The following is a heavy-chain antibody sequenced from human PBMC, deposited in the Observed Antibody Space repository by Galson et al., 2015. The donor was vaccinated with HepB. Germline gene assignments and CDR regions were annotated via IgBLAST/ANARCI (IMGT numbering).Heavy chain of an antibody. Sequence: SLRLSCPASGFTFGDYAMSWVRQAPGKGLEWVGFIRSKTYGGTTKYAASVKGRFTVSRDDSKSIAYLQMNSLKTEDTAVYYCTRYYDFWNNYYLSDYYSGMDVWGQGTSVTVSS. CDR3: TRYYDFWNNYYLSDYYSGMDV. J-gene: IGHJ6*02. D-gene: IGHD3-3*01. V-gene: IGHV3-49*04. CDR1: GFTFGDYA. CDR2: IRSKTYGGTT.